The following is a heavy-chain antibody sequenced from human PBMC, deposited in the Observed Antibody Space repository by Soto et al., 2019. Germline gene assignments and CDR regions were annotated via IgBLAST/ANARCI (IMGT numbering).Heavy chain of an antibody. CDR1: RNSIDSNRCS. J-gene: IGHJ3*02. D-gene: IGHD1-26*01. Sequence: SENLYLTCTFHRNSIDSNRCSWALIRQPPGKGLEWIASIKYSGTTFYNPSLKSRVTLSVDTSKNQFALKLSSVTAAETAVYYCARHGITGSYYDAFDIWGQGTMVT. V-gene: IGHV4-39*01. CDR2: IKYSGTT. CDR3: ARHGITGSYYDAFDI.